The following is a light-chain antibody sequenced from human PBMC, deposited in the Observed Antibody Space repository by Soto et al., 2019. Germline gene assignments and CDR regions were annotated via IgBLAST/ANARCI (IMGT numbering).Light chain of an antibody. Sequence: QSALTQPPSVSGSPGQSVAVSCTGTSSDVGSYNRVSWYQQPPGTAPKLIIYEVSNRPSGVPDRFSGSKSGNTASLTISGLQAEDEADYYCSSFTSSTTYVFGTGTKLTVL. V-gene: IGLV2-18*02. CDR2: EVS. J-gene: IGLJ1*01. CDR3: SSFTSSTTYV. CDR1: SSDVGSYNR.